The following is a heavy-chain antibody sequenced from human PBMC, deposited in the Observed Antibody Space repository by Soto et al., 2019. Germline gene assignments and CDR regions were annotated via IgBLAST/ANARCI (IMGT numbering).Heavy chain of an antibody. CDR1: GFTFSSYA. J-gene: IGHJ6*03. V-gene: IGHV3-23*01. D-gene: IGHD4-17*01. CDR2: ISGSGGST. Sequence: GSLRLSCAASGFTFSSYAMSWVRQAPGKGLEWVSAISGSGGSTYYADSVKGRFTISRDNSKNTLYLQMNSLRAEDTAVYYCAKNYGDGSPYYYYMDVWGKGTTVTFSS. CDR3: AKNYGDGSPYYYYMDV.